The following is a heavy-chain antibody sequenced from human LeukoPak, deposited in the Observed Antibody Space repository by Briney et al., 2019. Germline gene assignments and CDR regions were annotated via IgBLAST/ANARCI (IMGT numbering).Heavy chain of an antibody. J-gene: IGHJ6*03. CDR3: ARAYCGGDCYSPQLYYYYMDV. V-gene: IGHV4-39*07. CDR1: GFTVSSNY. D-gene: IGHD2-21*02. CDR2: INYSGST. Sequence: GSLRLSCAASGFTVSSNYMSWIRQPPGKGLEWIGSINYSGSTYYNPSLKSRVTISVDTSKNQFSLKLSSVTAADTAVYYCARAYCGGDCYSPQLYYYYMDVWGKGTTVTVSS.